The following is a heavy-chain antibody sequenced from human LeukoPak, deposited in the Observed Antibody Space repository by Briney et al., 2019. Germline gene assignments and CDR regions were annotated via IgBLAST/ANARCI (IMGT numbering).Heavy chain of an antibody. CDR1: GFTFSSFW. Sequence: GGSLRLSCAASGFTFSSFWMSWVRQAPGKGLEWVATIKQDGSEKYYVDSVKGRFTISRDNTKNSLYLQVNSLRAEDTAVYYCTTGGGWGYWGQGTLVTVSS. D-gene: IGHD3-16*01. CDR3: TTGGGWGY. J-gene: IGHJ4*02. V-gene: IGHV3-7*01. CDR2: IKQDGSEK.